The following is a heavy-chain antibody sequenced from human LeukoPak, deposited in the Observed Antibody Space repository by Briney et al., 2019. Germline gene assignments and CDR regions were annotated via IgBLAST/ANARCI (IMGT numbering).Heavy chain of an antibody. CDR3: ARSGRMVEWELLGVPYYFDY. CDR2: IIPIFGTA. Sequence: ASVKVSCKASGGTFSSYAISWVRQAPGQGLEWMGGIIPIFGTANYAQKFQGRVTITADESTSTADMELSSLRSEDTAVYYCARSGRMVEWELLGVPYYFDYWGQGTLVTVSS. V-gene: IGHV1-69*13. D-gene: IGHD1-26*01. J-gene: IGHJ4*02. CDR1: GGTFSSYA.